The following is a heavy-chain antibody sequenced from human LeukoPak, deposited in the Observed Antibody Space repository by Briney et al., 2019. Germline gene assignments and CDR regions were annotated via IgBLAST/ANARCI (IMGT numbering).Heavy chain of an antibody. CDR3: ARLLEMATISYYFYYMDV. Sequence: ASVKVSCKASGYTFTGYYMHWVRQAPGQGLEWMGWINPNSGGTNYAQKFQGRVTMTRDTSISAAYMELSRLRSDDTAVYYCARLLEMATISYYFYYMDVWGKGTTVTVSS. J-gene: IGHJ6*03. CDR2: INPNSGGT. D-gene: IGHD5-24*01. CDR1: GYTFTGYY. V-gene: IGHV1-2*02.